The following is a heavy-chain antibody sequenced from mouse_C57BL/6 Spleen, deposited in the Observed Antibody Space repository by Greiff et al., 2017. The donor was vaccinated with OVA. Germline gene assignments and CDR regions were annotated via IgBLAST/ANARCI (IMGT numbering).Heavy chain of an antibody. CDR1: GYTFTSYW. Sequence: QVQLKESGAELVMPGASVKLSCKASGYTFTSYWMHWVKQRPGQGLEWIGEIDPSDSYTNYNQKFKGKSTLTVDKSSSTAYMQLSSLTSEDSAVYYCAREYSNGKAMDYWGQGTSVTVSS. V-gene: IGHV1-69*01. CDR3: AREYSNGKAMDY. CDR2: IDPSDSYT. D-gene: IGHD2-5*01. J-gene: IGHJ4*01.